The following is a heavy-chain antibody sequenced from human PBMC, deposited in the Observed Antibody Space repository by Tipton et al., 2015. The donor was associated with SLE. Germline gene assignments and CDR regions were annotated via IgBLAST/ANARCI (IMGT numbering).Heavy chain of an antibody. V-gene: IGHV4-39*07. CDR2: IYYSGST. CDR1: GGSISSRSYY. CDR3: AREARPYYYYYYMDV. Sequence: TLSLTCTVSGGSISSRSYYWGWIRQPPGKGLEWIGSIYYSGSTYYNPSLKSRVTISVDTSKNQFSLKLSSVTAADTAVYYCAREARPYYYYYYMDVWGKGTTVTVSS. J-gene: IGHJ6*03.